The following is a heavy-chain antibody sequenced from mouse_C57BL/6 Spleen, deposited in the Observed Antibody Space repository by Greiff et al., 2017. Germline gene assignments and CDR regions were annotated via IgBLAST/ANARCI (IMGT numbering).Heavy chain of an antibody. CDR1: GFNIKDYY. D-gene: IGHD1-1*01. Sequence: VQLQQSGAELVKPGASVKLSCTASGFNIKDYYMHWVKQRTEQGLEWIGRIDPEDGETKYAPKFQGKATITADKSSNTAYLQLSSLTSEDTAVYYCALITTVVRWYFDVWGTGTTVTVSS. J-gene: IGHJ1*03. V-gene: IGHV14-2*01. CDR3: ALITTVVRWYFDV. CDR2: IDPEDGET.